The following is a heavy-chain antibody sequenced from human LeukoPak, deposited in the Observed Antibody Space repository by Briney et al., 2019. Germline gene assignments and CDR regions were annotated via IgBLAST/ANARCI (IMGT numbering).Heavy chain of an antibody. CDR1: GFTFSTFG. Sequence: GGSLRLSCAASGFTFSTFGMHWVRHAPGKGLEWVAVISYGASNKYYADSVKGRFTISRDNSKNTLYLQMNSLRAEDTAVYYCARDPHSNSWVDYWGQGTLVTVSS. J-gene: IGHJ4*02. CDR3: ARDPHSNSWVDY. CDR2: ISYGASNK. V-gene: IGHV3-30*03. D-gene: IGHD6-13*01.